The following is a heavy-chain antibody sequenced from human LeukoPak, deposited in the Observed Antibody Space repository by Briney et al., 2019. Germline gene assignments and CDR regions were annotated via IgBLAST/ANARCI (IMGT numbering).Heavy chain of an antibody. CDR2: ISAYNGNT. J-gene: IGHJ5*02. V-gene: IGHV1-18*01. CDR3: ARDRRYCSGGSCYRDTNWFDP. Sequence: ASVKVSCKASGYTFTSYGISWVRQAPGQGLAWMGWISAYNGNTNYAQKLQGRVTMTTDTSTSTAYMELRSLRSDDTAVYYCARDRRYCSGGSCYRDTNWFDPWGQGTLVTVSS. CDR1: GYTFTSYG. D-gene: IGHD2-15*01.